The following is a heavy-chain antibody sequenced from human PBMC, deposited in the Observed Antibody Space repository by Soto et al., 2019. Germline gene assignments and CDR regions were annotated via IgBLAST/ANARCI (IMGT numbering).Heavy chain of an antibody. CDR2: ISAYNGNT. D-gene: IGHD3-16*01. J-gene: IGHJ4*02. V-gene: IGHV1-18*01. CDR1: GYTFTSYG. CDR3: ASDKGWGPTDY. Sequence: QVQLVQSGAEVKKPGASVKVSCKASGYTFTSYGISWVRQAPGQGLEWMGWISAYNGNTNYEQKLQGRVTMTTDTSTTTAYRGLRSLRFDDTPVYYCASDKGWGPTDYWGQGTLVTVSS.